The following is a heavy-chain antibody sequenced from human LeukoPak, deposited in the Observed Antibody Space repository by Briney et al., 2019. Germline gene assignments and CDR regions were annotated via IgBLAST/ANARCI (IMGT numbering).Heavy chain of an antibody. Sequence: ASVKVSCKASGGTFSSYAISWVRQAPGQGLEWMGRIIPIFGIANYAQKFQGRVTITADKSTSTAYMELSSLRSEDTAVYYCARDPYVRAAVSNWFDPWGQGTLVTVSS. CDR3: ARDPYVRAAVSNWFDP. CDR2: IIPIFGIA. J-gene: IGHJ5*02. V-gene: IGHV1-69*04. D-gene: IGHD6-13*01. CDR1: GGTFSSYA.